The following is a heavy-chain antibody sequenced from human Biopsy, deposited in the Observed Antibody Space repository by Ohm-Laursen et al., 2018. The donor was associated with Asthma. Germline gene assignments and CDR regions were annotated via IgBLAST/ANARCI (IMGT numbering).Heavy chain of an antibody. D-gene: IGHD3-22*01. Sequence: SLRLSCAASGFAVSRDHMFWVRQAPGKGLEWVSVIYSGGTSHTADSVRGRFTISRDYSKNTLYLQMHSLRAEDTAVYYCARGDSSNWSHYYFDYWDQRTLVTVSS. CDR1: GFAVSRDH. CDR3: ARGDSSNWSHYYFDY. CDR2: IYSGGTS. J-gene: IGHJ4*02. V-gene: IGHV3-53*01.